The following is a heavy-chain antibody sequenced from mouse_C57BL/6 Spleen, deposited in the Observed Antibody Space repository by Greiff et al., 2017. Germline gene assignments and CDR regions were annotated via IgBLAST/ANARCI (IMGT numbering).Heavy chain of an antibody. CDR3: ARRGYYGSSYYYFDY. CDR2: ISSGGSYT. CDR1: GFTFSSYG. D-gene: IGHD1-1*01. J-gene: IGHJ2*01. Sequence: EVKLMESGGDLVKPGGSLKLSCAASGFTFSSYGMSWVRQTPDKRLEWVATISSGGSYTYYPDSVKGRFTISRDNAKNTLYLQMSSLKSEDTAMYYCARRGYYGSSYYYFDYWGQGTTLTVSS. V-gene: IGHV5-6*02.